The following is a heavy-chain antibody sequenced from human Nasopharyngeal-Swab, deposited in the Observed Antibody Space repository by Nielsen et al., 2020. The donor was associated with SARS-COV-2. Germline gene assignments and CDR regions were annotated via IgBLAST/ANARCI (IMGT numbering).Heavy chain of an antibody. CDR2: ISTSGGST. V-gene: IGHV3-23*01. D-gene: IGHD1-26*01. Sequence: VRQMPGKGLEWVSTISTSGGSTYYADSVKGRFTIFRDNSRNTLYLQMNSLRAEDTAVYYCAKRSGTYQYYFDCWGQGTLVTVSS. CDR3: AKRSGTYQYYFDC. J-gene: IGHJ4*02.